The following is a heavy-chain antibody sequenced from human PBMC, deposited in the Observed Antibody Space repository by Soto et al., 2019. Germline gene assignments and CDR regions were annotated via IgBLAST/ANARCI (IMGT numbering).Heavy chain of an antibody. CDR3: TRDLRSWDIVVVPAAYYYYYGMDV. D-gene: IGHD2-2*01. CDR1: GFTFSSYS. V-gene: IGHV3-21*01. CDR2: ISSSSSYI. J-gene: IGHJ6*04. Sequence: GGSLRLSCAASGFTFSSYSMNWVRQAPGKGLEWVSSISSSSSYIYYADSVKGRFTISRDNAKNSLYQQMNSLRAEGTAVYYCTRDLRSWDIVVVPAAYYYYYGMDVWGKGTTVTVSS.